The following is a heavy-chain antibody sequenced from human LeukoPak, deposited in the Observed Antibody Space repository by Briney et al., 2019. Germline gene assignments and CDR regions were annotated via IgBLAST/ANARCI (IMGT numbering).Heavy chain of an antibody. D-gene: IGHD5-18*01. CDR3: GGGYSYGYVDY. V-gene: IGHV4-59*01. J-gene: IGHJ4*02. CDR2: ICYSGST. Sequence: EWVGFICYSGSTNYNPSLKSRVTISVHTSKTQFSLKLSSVTAADTAVYYCGGGYSYGYVDYWGQGTLVTVSS.